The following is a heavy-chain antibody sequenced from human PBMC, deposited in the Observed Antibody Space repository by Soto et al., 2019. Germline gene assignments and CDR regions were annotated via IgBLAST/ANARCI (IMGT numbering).Heavy chain of an antibody. CDR2: ISGSGGST. J-gene: IGHJ6*01. D-gene: IGHD3-3*01. CDR1: EVTIRREA. Sequence: GGSLRLACANAEVTIRREARRLVRRAPGKGLEWVSAISGSGGSTYYADSVKGRFTISRDNSKNTLYLQMNSLRAEDTAVYYCATHYDFWRAQEYYGMDVWGQGIIVTVSA. CDR3: ATHYDFWRAQEYYGMDV. V-gene: IGHV3-23*01.